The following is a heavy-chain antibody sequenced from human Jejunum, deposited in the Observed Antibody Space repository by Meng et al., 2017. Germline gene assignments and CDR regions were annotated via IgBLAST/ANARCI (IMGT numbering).Heavy chain of an antibody. CDR2: AST. CDR3: ARDHMGSLDY. J-gene: IGHJ4*02. V-gene: IGHV4-61*08. CDR1: CGYVSSAGYQ. D-gene: IGHD1-26*01. Sequence: VQLEGPGPGLVRPSVTLSLIYSVSCGYVSSAGYQWSWIRQPPGKGLEWIGYASTNSNPSLKSRVTISVDTSKNQFSLRLTSVTAAETAVYYCARDHMGSLDYWGQGILVTVSS.